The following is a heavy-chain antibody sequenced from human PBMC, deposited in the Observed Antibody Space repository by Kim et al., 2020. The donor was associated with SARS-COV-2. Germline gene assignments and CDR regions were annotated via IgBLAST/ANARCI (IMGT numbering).Heavy chain of an antibody. V-gene: IGHV4-59*01. Sequence: SETLSLTCTVSGGSISSYYWSWIRQPPGKGLEWIGYIYYSGSTNYNPSLKSRVTISVDTSKNQFSLKLSSVTAADTAVYYCARVLRGPQLVRPYFDYWGQGTLVTVSS. CDR3: ARVLRGPQLVRPYFDY. D-gene: IGHD6-13*01. CDR2: IYYSGST. J-gene: IGHJ4*02. CDR1: GGSISSYY.